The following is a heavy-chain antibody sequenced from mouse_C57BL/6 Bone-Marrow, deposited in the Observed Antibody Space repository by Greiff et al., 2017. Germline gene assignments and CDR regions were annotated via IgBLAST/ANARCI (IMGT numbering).Heavy chain of an antibody. CDR3: ARGKGTAQAPWFAY. CDR2: IDPANGNT. D-gene: IGHD3-2*02. J-gene: IGHJ3*01. CDR1: GFNIKNTY. Sequence: EVMLVESVAELVRPGASVKLSCTASGFNIKNTYMHWVKQRPEQGLEWIGRIDPANGNTKYAPKFQGKATITADTSSNTAYLQLSSLTSEDTAIYYCARGKGTAQAPWFAYWGQGTLVTVSA. V-gene: IGHV14-3*01.